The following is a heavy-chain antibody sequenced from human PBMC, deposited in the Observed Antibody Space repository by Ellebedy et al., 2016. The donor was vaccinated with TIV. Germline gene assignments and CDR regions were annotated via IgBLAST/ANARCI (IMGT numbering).Heavy chain of an antibody. CDR3: ARKLGGSYPFEN. D-gene: IGHD1-14*01. CDR2: VSDDGDVR. CDR1: GFTFSSYA. V-gene: IGHV3-23*01. Sequence: GESLKISXAAPGFTFSSYAMSWVRQAPGKGPEWVSGVSDDGDVRDYADSVKGRFTISRDNSKNALYLRMNSLRAEDTALYFCARKLGGSYPFENWGQGTLVTVSS. J-gene: IGHJ4*02.